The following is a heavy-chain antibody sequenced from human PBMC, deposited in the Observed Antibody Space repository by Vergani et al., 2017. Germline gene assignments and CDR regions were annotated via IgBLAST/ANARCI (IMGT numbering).Heavy chain of an antibody. CDR2: IYYSGST. CDR1: GGSISSYY. CDR3: ARGLYDSSGYGLDY. Sequence: QVQLQESGPGLVKPSETLSLTCTVSGGSISSYYWSWIRQPPGKGLEWIGYIYYSGSTNYNPSLKSRVTISVDTSKNQFSLKLSSVTAADTAVYYCARGLYDSSGYGLDYWGQGTLVTVSS. V-gene: IGHV4-59*01. D-gene: IGHD3-22*01. J-gene: IGHJ4*02.